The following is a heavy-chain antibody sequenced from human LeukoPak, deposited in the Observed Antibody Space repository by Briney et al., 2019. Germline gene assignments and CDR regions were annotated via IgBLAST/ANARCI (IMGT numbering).Heavy chain of an antibody. J-gene: IGHJ4*02. V-gene: IGHV3-23*01. CDR1: GFTFSSYV. D-gene: IGHD6-13*01. CDR2: ISGGGSTT. Sequence: GGSLRLSCAASGFTFSSYVMNWVRQAPGKGLEWVSTISGGGSTTYYADSVKGRFTISRDSSNNTLYLQMNSLRAEDTAVYYCAKDRGGNSWPVLDSWGQGTLVIVSS. CDR3: AKDRGGNSWPVLDS.